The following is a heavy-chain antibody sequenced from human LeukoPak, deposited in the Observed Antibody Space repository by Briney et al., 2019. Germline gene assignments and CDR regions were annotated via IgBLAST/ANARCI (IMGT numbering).Heavy chain of an antibody. CDR1: GFTFSSYA. CDR2: ISGSGGST. CDR3: ARDFQDRGAFDI. V-gene: IGHV3-23*01. J-gene: IGHJ3*02. Sequence: PGGSLRLSCAASGFTFSSYAMSWVRQAPGKGLEWVSAISGSGGSTYYADSVKGRFTISRDNSKNTLYLQMNSLRAEDTAVYYCARDFQDRGAFDIWGQGTMVTVSS.